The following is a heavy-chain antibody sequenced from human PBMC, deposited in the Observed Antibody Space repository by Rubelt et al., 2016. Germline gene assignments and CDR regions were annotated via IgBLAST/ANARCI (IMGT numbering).Heavy chain of an antibody. V-gene: IGHV1-46*01. CDR3: ARVGFYYDSGSYVD. CDR1: GGTFSSYA. D-gene: IGHD3-10*01. J-gene: IGHJ4*02. Sequence: LVQSGAEVKKPGSSVKVSCKASGGTFSSYAISWVRQAPGQGLEWMGIINPSGGSTTYAQKFQGRVTMTRDTSTSTVYMDLSSLRCEDTAVYYCARVGFYYDSGSYVDWGQGTLVTVSS. CDR2: INPSGGST.